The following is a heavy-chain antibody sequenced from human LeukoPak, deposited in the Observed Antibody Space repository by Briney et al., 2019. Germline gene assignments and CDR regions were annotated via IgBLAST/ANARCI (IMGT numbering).Heavy chain of an antibody. CDR3: ARIPDDSSGYVPNFDY. CDR1: GGSISSSSYY. D-gene: IGHD3-22*01. Sequence: SETLSLTCTVSGGSISSSSYYWGWIRQPPGKGLEWIGSIYYSGSTYYNPSLKSRVTISADTSKNQFSLKLSSVTAADTAVYYCARIPDDSSGYVPNFDYWGQGTLVTVSS. CDR2: IYYSGST. J-gene: IGHJ4*02. V-gene: IGHV4-39*01.